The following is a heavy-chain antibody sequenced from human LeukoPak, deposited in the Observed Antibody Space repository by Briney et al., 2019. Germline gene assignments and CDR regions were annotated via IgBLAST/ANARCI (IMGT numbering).Heavy chain of an antibody. CDR1: GFTFSSYA. D-gene: IGHD7-27*01. CDR2: ISASGVGT. Sequence: PGGSLRLSCAASGFTFSSYAMSWVRQAPGKGLEWVSSISASGVGTYYADSVMGRFTISRDNSENTLSLQMNSLRAEDTAVYYCTKSTLGIGDSWGQGTLVTVSS. J-gene: IGHJ4*02. CDR3: TKSTLGIGDS. V-gene: IGHV3-23*01.